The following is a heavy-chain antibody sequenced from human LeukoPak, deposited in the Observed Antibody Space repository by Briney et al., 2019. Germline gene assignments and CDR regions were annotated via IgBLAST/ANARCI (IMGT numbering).Heavy chain of an antibody. CDR1: GYSFTSYW. CDR2: IDPSDSYT. CDR3: SRGPGGIYYAMDV. Sequence: GESLKISCKGSGYSFTSYWISWVRQMPGKGLEWMGRIDPSDSYTNYSPSFQGHVTISADKSISTDYLQWSSLKASDTAMYYCSRGPGGIYYAMDVWGKGTTVTVSS. D-gene: IGHD3-16*01. V-gene: IGHV5-10-1*01. J-gene: IGHJ6*04.